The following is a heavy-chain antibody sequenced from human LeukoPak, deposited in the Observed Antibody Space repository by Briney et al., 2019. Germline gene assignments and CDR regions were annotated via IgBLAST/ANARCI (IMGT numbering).Heavy chain of an antibody. CDR1: GVSISSSNW. D-gene: IGHD4-17*01. CDR3: ARERATTVTKDAFDI. V-gene: IGHV4-4*02. Sequence: PSETLSLTCAVSGVSISSSNWWSWVRQPPGKGLEWIGEIYHSGSTNYNPSLKSRVTISVDTSKNQFSLKLSSVTAADTAVYYRARERATTVTKDAFDIWGQGTMVTVSS. CDR2: IYHSGST. J-gene: IGHJ3*02.